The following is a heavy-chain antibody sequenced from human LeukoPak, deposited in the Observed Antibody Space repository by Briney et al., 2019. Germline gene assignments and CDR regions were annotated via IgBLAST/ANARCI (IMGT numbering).Heavy chain of an antibody. Sequence: GASVKVSCKASGYTFTVYCMHLVRQAPAQALEWLGWINPNSGGTNYAQKFQGRVTMTRDTSISTAYMELSRLGSDDTAVYYCARELNYDSSGYYFDYWGQGTLVTVSS. CDR3: ARELNYDSSGYYFDY. V-gene: IGHV1-2*02. J-gene: IGHJ4*02. CDR2: INPNSGGT. D-gene: IGHD3-22*01. CDR1: GYTFTVYC.